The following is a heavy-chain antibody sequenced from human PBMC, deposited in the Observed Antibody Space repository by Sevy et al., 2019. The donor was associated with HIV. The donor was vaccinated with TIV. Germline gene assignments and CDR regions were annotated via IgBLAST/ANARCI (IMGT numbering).Heavy chain of an antibody. V-gene: IGHV3-23*01. CDR1: GFTFSSYA. CDR2: ISGSGGST. D-gene: IGHD2-15*01. Sequence: GGSLILSCAASGFTFSSYAMSWVRQAPGKGLEWVSAISGSGGSTYYAHSVKGRFTISRDNSKNTLYLQMNSLRAEDTAVYYCPRAGLEGSPGIVVVVAAIPDAFDIWGQGTMVTVSS. J-gene: IGHJ3*02. CDR3: PRAGLEGSPGIVVVVAAIPDAFDI.